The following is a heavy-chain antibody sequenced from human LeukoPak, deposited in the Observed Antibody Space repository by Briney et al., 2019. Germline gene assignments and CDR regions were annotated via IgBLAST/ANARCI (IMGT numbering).Heavy chain of an antibody. D-gene: IGHD6-19*01. Sequence: GASVKVSCKASGYTFTDYYIHWVRQAPGQGLEWMAWINPKNGDTNFAQKFQGRVTMTRDTSISTAYMELSRLRSDDTAVYYCAKEGSSGWVPNYWGQGTLVTVSS. J-gene: IGHJ4*02. CDR3: AKEGSSGWVPNY. V-gene: IGHV1-2*02. CDR2: INPKNGDT. CDR1: GYTFTDYY.